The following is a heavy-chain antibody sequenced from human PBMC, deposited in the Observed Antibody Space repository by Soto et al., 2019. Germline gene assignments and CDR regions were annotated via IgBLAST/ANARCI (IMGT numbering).Heavy chain of an antibody. J-gene: IGHJ4*02. Sequence: SETLSLTCSVSGGSIRSSSYFWAWIRQPPGKGLEWIGSINYSGITYYNPSVNSRVTMSIDTSKNQFSLKLTSVTAADTAMYYCARLRLGELSTKRYDYWGQGTLVT. D-gene: IGHD3-16*02. CDR3: ARLRLGELSTKRYDY. V-gene: IGHV4-39*01. CDR2: INYSGIT. CDR1: GGSIRSSSYF.